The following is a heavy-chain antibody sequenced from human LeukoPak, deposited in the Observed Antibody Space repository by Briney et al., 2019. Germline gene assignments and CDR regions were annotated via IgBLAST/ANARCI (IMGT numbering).Heavy chain of an antibody. D-gene: IGHD5-12*01. CDR3: ARGGSGYDSFYYYGIGV. CDR1: GGSISSYY. V-gene: IGHV4-59*01. CDR2: IYDSGST. Sequence: SETLSLTCTVSGGSISSYYWSWIRQPPGKGLEWIGYIYDSGSTNYNPSLKSRVTISVDTYKNQFSLKLSSVTAADTAVYYCARGGSGYDSFYYYGIGVCGQGTPVTVSS. J-gene: IGHJ6*01.